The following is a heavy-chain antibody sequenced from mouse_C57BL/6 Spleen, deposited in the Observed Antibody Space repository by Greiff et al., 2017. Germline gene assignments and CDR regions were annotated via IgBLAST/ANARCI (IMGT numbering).Heavy chain of an antibody. D-gene: IGHD2-2*01. Sequence: EVKLVESGGGLVQPGGSLSLSCAASGFTFTDYYMSWVRQPPGKALEWLGFIRNKANGYTTEYSASVKGRFTISRDNSQSILYLQMNALRAEDSATYYCARYERNGYDGGAWFAYWGQGTLVTVSA. CDR1: GFTFTDYY. CDR2: IRNKANGYTT. J-gene: IGHJ3*01. V-gene: IGHV7-3*01. CDR3: ARYERNGYDGGAWFAY.